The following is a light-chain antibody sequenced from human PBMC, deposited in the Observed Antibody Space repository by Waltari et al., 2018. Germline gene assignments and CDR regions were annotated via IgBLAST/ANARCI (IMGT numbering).Light chain of an antibody. CDR1: SLRRYY. Sequence: SSELTQDPTVSVALGQTVRITCQGDSLRRYYPSWYQQRPGQAPILVCYGQSSLPSGIPDRFSGSISGNTASLTITGAQAEDEADYYCHSRDSSSTRFFGGGTRLTV. CDR2: GQS. V-gene: IGLV3-19*01. J-gene: IGLJ2*01. CDR3: HSRDSSSTRF.